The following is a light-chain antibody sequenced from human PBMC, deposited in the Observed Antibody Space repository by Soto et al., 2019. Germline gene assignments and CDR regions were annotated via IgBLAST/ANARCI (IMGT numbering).Light chain of an antibody. CDR2: DAS. CDR1: HSVSSS. V-gene: IGKV3-11*01. J-gene: IGKJ4*01. CDR3: LQRTNWPLT. Sequence: EIVLTQSPAALSLSPGERATLSCRASHSVSSSLAWYQHKPGQAPRLLIYDASNRATGVPARFSGSGSGTDFTLTISSLEPEDFALYYCLQRTNWPLTFGGGTKVEIK.